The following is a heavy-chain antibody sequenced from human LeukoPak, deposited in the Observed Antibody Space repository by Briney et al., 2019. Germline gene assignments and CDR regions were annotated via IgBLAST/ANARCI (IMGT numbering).Heavy chain of an antibody. J-gene: IGHJ5*02. CDR1: GYSISSGYY. D-gene: IGHD6-13*01. V-gene: IGHV4-38-2*02. CDR2: IYPSGTT. CDR3: ARAYSSSGYFNWFDP. Sequence: SETLSLTCTVSGYSISSGYYWGWIRQPPGKGLEWIGNIYPSGTTYYNPSLKTRVTISVDTSKNQFSLKLSSVTAADTGVYFCARAYSSSGYFNWFDPWGQGTLVTVSS.